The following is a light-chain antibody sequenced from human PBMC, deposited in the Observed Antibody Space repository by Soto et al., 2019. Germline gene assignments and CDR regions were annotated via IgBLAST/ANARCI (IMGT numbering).Light chain of an antibody. Sequence: IVMTQSPGTLSLSAGDRATLSCRASQSITTHLAWYQQRPGQAPRLLIYHSSTRATGVPTRFSGSGSGTDFTLIINSLQSEDIAVYYCQQYNTWHRTFGQGTKVEIK. CDR3: QQYNTWHRT. V-gene: IGKV3-15*01. CDR2: HSS. J-gene: IGKJ1*01. CDR1: QSITTH.